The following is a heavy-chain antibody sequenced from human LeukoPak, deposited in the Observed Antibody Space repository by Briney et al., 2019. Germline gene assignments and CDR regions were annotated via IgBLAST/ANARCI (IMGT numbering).Heavy chain of an antibody. V-gene: IGHV3-23*01. CDR3: AKGGGYAPLDY. J-gene: IGHJ4*02. Sequence: GGSLRLSCAGSGFTFSSSAMTGVRHTPGKGLEWVSAINGDGSDTIYTASVKDRFTVSRDNSKNTLYLQMQSLRAEDTAVYYCAKGGGYAPLDYWGQGTLVSVSS. CDR1: GFTFSSSA. CDR2: INGDGSDT. D-gene: IGHD5-12*01.